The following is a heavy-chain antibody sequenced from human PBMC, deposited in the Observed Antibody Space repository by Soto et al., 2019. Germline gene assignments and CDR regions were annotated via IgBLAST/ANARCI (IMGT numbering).Heavy chain of an antibody. V-gene: IGHV1-18*01. CDR1: GYTFNTYG. CDR2: ISTYNGNT. CDR3: ARHLGSYYYGVDV. J-gene: IGHJ6*02. Sequence: ASVKVSCKGSGYTFNTYGISWVRQAPGQGLEWMGWISTYNGNTNYAQKLQDRITMTIDTSTTTGYMELRSLRSDDTAVYYCARHLGSYYYGVDVWGQGTTVTVSS.